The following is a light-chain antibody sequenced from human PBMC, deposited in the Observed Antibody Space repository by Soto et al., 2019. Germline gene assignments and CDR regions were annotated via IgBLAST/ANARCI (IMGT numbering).Light chain of an antibody. Sequence: DIQMTQSPSSLSASVGDRVTITCRASQSINIHLNWYQQKPGKAPKLLIYATSSLQSGVPSRFSGSGSGTDFTLTISNLQPEDFGTYYCQQSDRVLLTFGGGTKVEIK. V-gene: IGKV1-39*01. CDR2: ATS. J-gene: IGKJ4*01. CDR1: QSINIH. CDR3: QQSDRVLLT.